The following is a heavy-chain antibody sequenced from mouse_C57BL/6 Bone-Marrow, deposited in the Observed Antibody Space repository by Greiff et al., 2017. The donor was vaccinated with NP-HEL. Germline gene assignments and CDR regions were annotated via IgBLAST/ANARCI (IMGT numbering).Heavy chain of an antibody. CDR3: ARGKGWLPQFDY. Sequence: VQLQQSGAELVKPGASVKISCKASGYAFSSYWMNWVKQRPGKGLEWIGQIYPGDGDPNSNGKFKGKATLTADKSSSTAYMQLSSLTSEDSAVYFCARGKGWLPQFDYWGQGTTLTVSS. D-gene: IGHD2-3*01. J-gene: IGHJ2*01. CDR1: GYAFSSYW. V-gene: IGHV1-80*01. CDR2: IYPGDGDP.